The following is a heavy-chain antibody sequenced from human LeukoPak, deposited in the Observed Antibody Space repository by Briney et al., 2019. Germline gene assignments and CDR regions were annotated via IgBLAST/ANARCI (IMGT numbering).Heavy chain of an antibody. Sequence: NPGGSLRLSCAASGFTFSSYSMNWVRQAPGKGLEWVSSISSSRSYIYYVDSVKGRFTISRDNAKNSLYLQMNSPRAEDTAVYYCARDLPDEVPSFDLWGRGTLVTVSS. CDR2: ISSSRSYI. V-gene: IGHV3-21*01. D-gene: IGHD1-1*01. CDR1: GFTFSSYS. J-gene: IGHJ2*01. CDR3: ARDLPDEVPSFDL.